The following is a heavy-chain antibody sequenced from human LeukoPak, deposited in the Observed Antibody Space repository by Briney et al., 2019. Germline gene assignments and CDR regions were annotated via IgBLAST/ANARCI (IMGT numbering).Heavy chain of an antibody. J-gene: IGHJ4*02. CDR3: SREGRSSTPGY. CDR2: ISASGST. V-gene: IGHV4-4*07. D-gene: IGHD2-15*01. CDR1: GGPIRSYY. Sequence: PSETLSLTCTVSGGPIRSYYWGWVRQPAGKRLEWIGRISASGSTGYNPSLKSRATMSVDTSKNQFSLRLSSVTAADTAVYYCSREGRSSTPGYWGQGALVTVSS.